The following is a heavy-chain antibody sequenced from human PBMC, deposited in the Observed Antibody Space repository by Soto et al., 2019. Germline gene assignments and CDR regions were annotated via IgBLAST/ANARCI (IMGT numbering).Heavy chain of an antibody. D-gene: IGHD6-19*01. CDR2: IYYSGST. CDR3: ARDEVFSSGWYGVDY. Sequence: SETLSLTCTVSGGSISSYYWSWIRHPSGKGLEWIGYIYYSGSTNYNPSLKSRVTISVDTSKNQFSLKLSSVTAADTAVYYCARDEVFSSGWYGVDYWGQGTLVTVSS. J-gene: IGHJ4*02. CDR1: GGSISSYY. V-gene: IGHV4-59*01.